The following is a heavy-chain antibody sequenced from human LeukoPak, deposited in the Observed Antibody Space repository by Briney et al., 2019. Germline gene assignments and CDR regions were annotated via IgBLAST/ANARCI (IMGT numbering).Heavy chain of an antibody. CDR2: ISYDGGNI. J-gene: IGHJ6*03. CDR3: ARVLAAIALRDYHYVDV. CDR1: GFTFNNYA. V-gene: IGHV3-30*14. D-gene: IGHD6-19*01. Sequence: PGRSLRLSCAPSGFTFNNYAMHWVRQAPGKGLEWVALISYDGGNINYADSVKGRFTISRDSDKNTLFLQMDSLRSDDTAVYYCARVLAAIALRDYHYVDVWGKGTTVTVSS.